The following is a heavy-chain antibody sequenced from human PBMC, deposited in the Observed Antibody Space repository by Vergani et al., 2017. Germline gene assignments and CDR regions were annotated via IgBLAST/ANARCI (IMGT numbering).Heavy chain of an antibody. CDR1: GGTFSSYA. V-gene: IGHV1-69*01. J-gene: IGHJ4*02. CDR3: ARGRVPGLERTYDY. CDR2: IIPIFGTA. Sequence: QVQLVQSGAEVKKPGSSVKVSCKASGGTFSSYAITWVRQAPGQGLEWMGGIIPIFGTANYAQKFQGRVSITADESTSTAYMELSSLRSDDTAVYYCARGRVPGLERTYDYWGQGTLVTVSS. D-gene: IGHD1-1*01.